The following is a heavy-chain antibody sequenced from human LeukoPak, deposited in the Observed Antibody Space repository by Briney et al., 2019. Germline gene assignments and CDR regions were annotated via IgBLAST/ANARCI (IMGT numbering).Heavy chain of an antibody. J-gene: IGHJ5*02. CDR2: INSDGTTT. CDR1: GFTFSIYW. CDR3: ACLLVDP. Sequence: GGSLRLSCAVSGFTFSIYWMLGVRQAPGQGLVWVARINSDGTTTTYADSVMGQFTISRDNAKNTLYLQMDSLKAEDTAVYDCACLLVDPWGQGTLVTVSS. D-gene: IGHD5/OR15-5a*01. V-gene: IGHV3-74*01.